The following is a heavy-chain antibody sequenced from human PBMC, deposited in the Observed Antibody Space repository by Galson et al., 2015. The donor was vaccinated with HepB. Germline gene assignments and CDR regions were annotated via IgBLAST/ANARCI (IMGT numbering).Heavy chain of an antibody. D-gene: IGHD5-12*01. Sequence: SVKVSCKASGGTFSSYAISWVRQAPGQGLEWMGGIIPIFGTANYAQKFQGRVTITADESTSTAYMELSSLRSEDTAVYYCARGAHIVATIGFDYWGQRTLVTVSS. CDR1: GGTFSSYA. J-gene: IGHJ4*02. CDR2: IIPIFGTA. V-gene: IGHV1-69*13. CDR3: ARGAHIVATIGFDY.